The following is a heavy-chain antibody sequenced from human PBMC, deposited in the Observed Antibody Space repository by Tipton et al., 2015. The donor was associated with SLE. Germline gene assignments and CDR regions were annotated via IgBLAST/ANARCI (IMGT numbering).Heavy chain of an antibody. CDR1: GYTFTSYG. Sequence: QSGPEVKKPGASVKVSCKASGYTFTSYGISWVRQAPGQGLEWMGWISAYNGNTNYAQKLQGRVTMTTDTSTSTAYMELRSLRSDDTAVYYCARDYPYYYGSGSSPSLDYWGQGTLVTVSS. V-gene: IGHV1-18*01. CDR3: ARDYPYYYGSGSSPSLDY. J-gene: IGHJ4*02. CDR2: ISAYNGNT. D-gene: IGHD3-10*01.